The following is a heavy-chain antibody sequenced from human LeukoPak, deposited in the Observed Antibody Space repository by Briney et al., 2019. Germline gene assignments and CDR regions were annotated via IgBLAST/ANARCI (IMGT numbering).Heavy chain of an antibody. V-gene: IGHV1-46*01. J-gene: IGHJ5*02. Sequence: ASVKVSCKASGYTFTTYYMHWVRQVPGQGLEWMGIINPSGGSTTYAQNFQGRVTMTRDTSTSTVYMELSSLRSDDTAVYYCARGTTEGFDPWGQGTLVTVSS. CDR3: ARGTTEGFDP. CDR1: GYTFTTYY. D-gene: IGHD1/OR15-1a*01. CDR2: INPSGGST.